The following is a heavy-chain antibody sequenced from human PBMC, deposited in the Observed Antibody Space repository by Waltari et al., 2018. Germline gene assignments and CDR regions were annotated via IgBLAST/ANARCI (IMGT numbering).Heavy chain of an antibody. D-gene: IGHD6-13*01. CDR1: GYSIRRGHY. CDR3: ARYSSSWYVSWFDP. CDR2: IYHSGST. Sequence: QVQLQESGPGLVKPSETLSLTCAVSGYSIRRGHYWGWSRHPPGKGLEWIGSIYHSGSTYYNPSLKSRVTISVDTSKNQFSLKLSSVTAADTAVYYCARYSSSWYVSWFDPWGQGTLVTVSS. J-gene: IGHJ5*02. V-gene: IGHV4-38-2*01.